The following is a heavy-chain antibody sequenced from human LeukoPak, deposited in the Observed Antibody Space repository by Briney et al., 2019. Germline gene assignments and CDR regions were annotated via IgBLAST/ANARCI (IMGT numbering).Heavy chain of an antibody. CDR1: GYSFTNYW. D-gene: IGHD2-15*01. J-gene: IGHJ4*02. Sequence: GESLKISCKGSGYSFTNYWIGWVRQMPGKGLECMGIIYLGDSNTGYSPSFQGQVTISADKSISTAYLQWNSLKASDTAMYYCARRAGLAFDYWGQGTLVTVSS. CDR3: ARRAGLAFDY. V-gene: IGHV5-51*01. CDR2: IYLGDSNT.